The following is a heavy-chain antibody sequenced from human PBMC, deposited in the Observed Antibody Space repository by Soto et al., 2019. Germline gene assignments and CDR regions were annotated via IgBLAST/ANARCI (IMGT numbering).Heavy chain of an antibody. Sequence: EVQLVESGGGLVQPGRSLRLSCVASGFTFYNHGMHWVRQAPGRGLEWVSGITWSSDSMGYADSVKGRFTISRDNAKNSLYLQMNSLRPEDTALYYCAKEDSGFSGLMDVWGKGTTVSVSS. CDR3: AKEDSGFSGLMDV. D-gene: IGHD3-10*01. J-gene: IGHJ6*04. CDR1: GFTFYNHG. V-gene: IGHV3-9*01. CDR2: ITWSSDSM.